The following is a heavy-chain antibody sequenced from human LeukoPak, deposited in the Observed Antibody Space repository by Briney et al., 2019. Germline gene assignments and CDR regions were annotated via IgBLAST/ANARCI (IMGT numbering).Heavy chain of an antibody. CDR3: ARAAYSSTWYSRYFDL. CDR2: IGTAGEI. J-gene: IGHJ2*01. CDR1: GFTFSSYD. V-gene: IGHV3-13*01. Sequence: GGSLRLSCAASGFTFSSYDIHWVRQATGKGLEWVSGIGTAGEIYYPGSVKGRFTNSRENAKNSLYLQMNSLRAGDTAVYYCARAAYSSTWYSRYFDLWGRGTLVTVSS. D-gene: IGHD6-13*01.